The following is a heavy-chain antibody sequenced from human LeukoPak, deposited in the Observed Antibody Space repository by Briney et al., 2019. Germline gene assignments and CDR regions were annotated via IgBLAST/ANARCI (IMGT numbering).Heavy chain of an antibody. CDR2: IYYSGST. V-gene: IGHV4-39*01. Sequence: SETLSLTCTVSGGSISSRSYYWGWIRQPPGKGLEWIGSIYYSGSTYYNPSLKSRVTISVDTSKNQFSLKLSSVTAADTAVYYCARQGGYCSSTSCPLDYWGQGTLVTVSS. J-gene: IGHJ4*02. D-gene: IGHD2-2*01. CDR1: GGSISSRSYY. CDR3: ARQGGYCSSTSCPLDY.